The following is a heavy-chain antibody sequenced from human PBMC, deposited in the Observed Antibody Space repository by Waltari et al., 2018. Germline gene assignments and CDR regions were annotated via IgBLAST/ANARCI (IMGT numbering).Heavy chain of an antibody. CDR1: GGTFSSYA. CDR3: AFGEPRGYYFDY. CDR2: IIPIFGTA. J-gene: IGHJ4*02. Sequence: QVQLVQSGAEVKKPGAAVKVSCKASGGTFSSYAISWVRQAPGQGLEWMGGIIPIFGTANYAQKFQGRVTITADESTSTAYMELSSLRSEDTAVYYGAFGEPRGYYFDYWGQGTLVTVSS. V-gene: IGHV1-69*01. D-gene: IGHD3-10*01.